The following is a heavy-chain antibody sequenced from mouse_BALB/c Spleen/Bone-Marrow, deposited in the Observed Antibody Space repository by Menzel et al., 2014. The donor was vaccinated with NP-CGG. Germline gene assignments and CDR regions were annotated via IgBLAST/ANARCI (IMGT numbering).Heavy chain of an antibody. CDR1: GFTFXSYA. Sequence: EVNVVESGGGLVKPGGSLKLSCAASGFTFXSYAMSWVRQTPEKRLEWVATISSGGSYTYYQDSVKGRFTISRDNAKNTLYLQMSSLRSEDTAMYYCARRGYGNYVGYAMDYWGQGTSVTVSS. V-gene: IGHV5-9-1*01. D-gene: IGHD2-10*02. J-gene: IGHJ4*01. CDR2: ISSGGSYT. CDR3: ARRGYGNYVGYAMDY.